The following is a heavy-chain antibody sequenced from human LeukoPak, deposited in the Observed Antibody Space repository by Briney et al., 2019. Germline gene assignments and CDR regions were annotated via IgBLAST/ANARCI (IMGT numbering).Heavy chain of an antibody. D-gene: IGHD1-26*01. CDR1: GGSISSYY. CDR3: ARIAGARGEWFDP. J-gene: IGHJ5*02. V-gene: IGHV4-59*01. CDR2: IYYSGST. Sequence: SETLSLTCTVSGGSISSYYWSWIRQPPGKGLEWIGYIYYSGSTNYNPSLKSRVTISVDTSKNRFSLKLSSVTAADTAVYYCARIAGARGEWFDPWGQGTLVTVSS.